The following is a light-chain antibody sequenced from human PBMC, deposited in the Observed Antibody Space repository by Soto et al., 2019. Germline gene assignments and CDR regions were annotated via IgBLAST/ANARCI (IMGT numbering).Light chain of an antibody. CDR3: QQSYSNVMYT. CDR1: QSISTY. V-gene: IGKV1-39*01. CDR2: SAS. J-gene: IGKJ2*01. Sequence: DIQMTQSPSSVSASVGDRVTITCRASQSISTYLHWYQQKPGKAPRVLISSASTLQSGVPSRFSGSGSGTEFTLTISSLQPEDFATYYCQQSYSNVMYTFGQGTKVDIK.